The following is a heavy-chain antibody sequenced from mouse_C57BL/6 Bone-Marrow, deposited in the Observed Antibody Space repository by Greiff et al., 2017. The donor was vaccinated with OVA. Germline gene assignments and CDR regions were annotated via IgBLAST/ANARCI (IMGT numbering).Heavy chain of an antibody. J-gene: IGHJ2*01. CDR3: ARCDEDY. D-gene: IGHD2-3*01. V-gene: IGHV1-26*01. CDR1: GYTFTDYY. CDR2: INPNNGGT. Sequence: EVQLQQSGPELVKPGASVKISCKASGYTFTDYYLNWVKQSHGKSLEWIGDINPNNGGTSYKQKFKGKATLTVDKSSSTAYMELRSLTSEDSAVYYCARCDEDYWGQGTTLTVSS.